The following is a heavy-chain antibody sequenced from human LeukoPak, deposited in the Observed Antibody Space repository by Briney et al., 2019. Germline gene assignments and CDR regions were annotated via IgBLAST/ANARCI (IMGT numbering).Heavy chain of an antibody. J-gene: IGHJ1*01. Sequence: PSETLSLTCTVSSASISNYYWSWIRQPAGKGLEWIGRIYTSGSTNYNPSLESRVTMSVDTSKNQFSLRLTSVTAADTAVYYCARGQYYDSSGLYFQHWGQGTLVTVSS. CDR3: ARGQYYDSSGLYFQH. V-gene: IGHV4-4*07. CDR1: SASISNYY. D-gene: IGHD3-22*01. CDR2: IYTSGST.